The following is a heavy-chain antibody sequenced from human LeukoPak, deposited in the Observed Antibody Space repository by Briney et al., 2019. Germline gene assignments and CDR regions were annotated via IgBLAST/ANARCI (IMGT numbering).Heavy chain of an antibody. V-gene: IGHV3-21*01. Sequence: GGSLRLSCAASGFTLSSYSMNWVRQAPGKGLEWVSSISSSSSYIYYADSVKGRFTISRDNAKNALYLQMNSLRAEDTAVYYCARVGYYGSGSNFDYWGQGTLVTVSS. CDR3: ARVGYYGSGSNFDY. CDR1: GFTLSSYS. CDR2: ISSSSSYI. J-gene: IGHJ4*02. D-gene: IGHD3-10*01.